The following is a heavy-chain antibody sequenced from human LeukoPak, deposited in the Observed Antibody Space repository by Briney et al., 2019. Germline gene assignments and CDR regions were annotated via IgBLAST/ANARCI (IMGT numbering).Heavy chain of an antibody. V-gene: IGHV3-30*18. D-gene: IGHD3-3*01. CDR1: GFTFSSYV. CDR2: ISYDGSNK. Sequence: TGGSLRLSCAASGFTFSSYVMHWGRQAPGKGLEWVAVISYDGSNKYYADSVKGRFTISRDNSKSTLYLQMNSLRAEDTAVYYCAKAMVRFLEWLPNGMDVWGQGTTVTVSS. CDR3: AKAMVRFLEWLPNGMDV. J-gene: IGHJ6*02.